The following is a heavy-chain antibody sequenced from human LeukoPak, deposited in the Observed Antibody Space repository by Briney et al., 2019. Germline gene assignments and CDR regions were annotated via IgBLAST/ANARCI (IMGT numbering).Heavy chain of an antibody. V-gene: IGHV4-38-2*02. CDR3: ARDPRWLTPDCTSTSCYENYFDP. J-gene: IGHJ5*02. D-gene: IGHD2-2*01. Sequence: SETLSLTCAVSGYSINNGYQWAWIRQSPGRGLGWIGSIYHNGGAHYNPSLRSRVVISVDTSNNQFSLRLSSVTVADTAVYYCARDPRWLTPDCTSTSCYENYFDPWGRGTLVTVSS. CDR2: IYHNGGA. CDR1: GYSINNGYQ.